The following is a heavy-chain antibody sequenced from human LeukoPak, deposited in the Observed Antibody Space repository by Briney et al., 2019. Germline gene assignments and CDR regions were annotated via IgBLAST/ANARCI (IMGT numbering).Heavy chain of an antibody. CDR3: ARVSPAVGAFDI. V-gene: IGHV4-59*01. D-gene: IGHD6-13*01. CDR2: FYYSGSS. J-gene: IGHJ3*02. CDR1: GGSISSYY. Sequence: PSETLSLTCTVSGGSISSYYWSWIRQPPGKGLEWIGYFYYSGSSNYNPSLKGRVTISGDTSKNQFSLKLSSVTAADTAIYYCARVSPAVGAFDIWGRGTMVTVSS.